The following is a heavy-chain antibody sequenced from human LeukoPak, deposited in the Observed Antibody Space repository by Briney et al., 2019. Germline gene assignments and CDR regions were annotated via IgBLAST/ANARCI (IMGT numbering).Heavy chain of an antibody. D-gene: IGHD6-13*01. CDR2: ISYDGSNK. J-gene: IGHJ6*02. CDR3: AKETQYSSSWYYYYYGMDV. CDR1: GFTFSSYA. Sequence: LPGGSLRLSCAASGFTFSSYAMHWVRQAPGKGLEWVAVISYDGSNKYYADSVKGRFTISRDNSKNTLYLQMNSLRAEDTAVYYCAKETQYSSSWYYYYYGMDVWGQGTTVTVSS. V-gene: IGHV3-30-3*01.